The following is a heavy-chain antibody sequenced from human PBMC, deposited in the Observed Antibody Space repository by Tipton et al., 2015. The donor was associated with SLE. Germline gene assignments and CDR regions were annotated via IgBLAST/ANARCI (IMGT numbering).Heavy chain of an antibody. CDR2: ISAYNGNT. V-gene: IGHV1-18*01. Sequence: QLVQSGPEVKKPGASVKVSCKASGYTFTSYGISWVRQAPGQGLEWMGWISAYNGNTNYAQKLQGRVTMTTDTSTSTAYMELRSLRSDDTAVYYWARDTIFGVVPPNAFDIWGQGTMVTVSS. CDR1: GYTFTSYG. D-gene: IGHD3-3*01. J-gene: IGHJ3*02. CDR3: ARDTIFGVVPPNAFDI.